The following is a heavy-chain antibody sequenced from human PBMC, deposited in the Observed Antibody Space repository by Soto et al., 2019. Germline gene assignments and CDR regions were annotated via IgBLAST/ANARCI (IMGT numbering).Heavy chain of an antibody. V-gene: IGHV3-23*01. Sequence: QPGGSLRLSCAASGFTFSNYGMNWVRQAPGKGLEWVSGISGSGGGTYYAGSVKGRFTISRDNSKNTLYLQMNRLRAEDTAVYYCAKVFYSYGPLNYGMDVWGQGTTVTVSS. CDR1: GFTFSNYG. D-gene: IGHD5-18*01. CDR2: ISGSGGGT. CDR3: AKVFYSYGPLNYGMDV. J-gene: IGHJ6*02.